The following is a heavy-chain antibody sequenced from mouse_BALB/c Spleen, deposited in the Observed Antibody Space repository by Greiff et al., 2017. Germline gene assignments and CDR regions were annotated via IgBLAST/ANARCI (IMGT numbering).Heavy chain of an antibody. CDR2: IRLKSNNYAT. Sequence: EVKLMESGGGLVQPGGSMKLSCVASGFTFSNYWMNWVRQSPEKGLEWVAEIRLKSNNYATHYAESVKGRFTISRDDSKSSVYLQMNNLRAEDTGIYYCTDGNLDYWGQGTTLTVSS. D-gene: IGHD2-1*01. J-gene: IGHJ2*01. V-gene: IGHV6-6*02. CDR1: GFTFSNYW. CDR3: TDGNLDY.